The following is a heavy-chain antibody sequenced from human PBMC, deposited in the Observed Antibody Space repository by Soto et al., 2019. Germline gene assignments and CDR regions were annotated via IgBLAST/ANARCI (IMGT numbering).Heavy chain of an antibody. CDR3: ARGHCSGGSCYWGNYYYIDV. D-gene: IGHD2-15*01. CDR2: MNPNSGNT. V-gene: IGHV1-8*01. CDR1: GYTFTSYD. Sequence: ASVKVSCKASGYTFTSYDINWVRQATGQGLEWMGWMNPNSGNTGYAQKFQGRVTMTRNTSISTAYMELSSLRSEDTAVYYCARGHCSGGSCYWGNYYYIDVWGRGTTVTVSS. J-gene: IGHJ6*03.